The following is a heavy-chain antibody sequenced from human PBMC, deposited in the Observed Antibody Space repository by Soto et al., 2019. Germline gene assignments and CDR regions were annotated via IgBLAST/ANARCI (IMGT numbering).Heavy chain of an antibody. V-gene: IGHV1-24*01. J-gene: IGHJ4*02. Sequence: ASVKVSCKASGGTFGSYAISWVRQAPGKGLEWMGGFDPNDGATNYAQKFQGRVTMTEDTSTDTAYMELSSLRSEDTAVYYCATEALWYSSGWPDYWGQGTLVTVS. CDR3: ATEALWYSSGWPDY. D-gene: IGHD6-19*01. CDR2: FDPNDGAT. CDR1: GGTFGSYA.